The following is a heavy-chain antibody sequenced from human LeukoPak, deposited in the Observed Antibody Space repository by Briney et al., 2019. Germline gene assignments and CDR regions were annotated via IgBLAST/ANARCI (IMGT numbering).Heavy chain of an antibody. Sequence: PGGSLRLSCAASGFIVSSNYMSWVRQAPGKGLEWVSVIYSGGSTDYADSVKGRFSIARDNSKNTVYLQMNSLRNEDTAVYYCARDQGGATGDYYFDYWGPGTLVTVSS. CDR2: IYSGGST. D-gene: IGHD3-16*01. V-gene: IGHV3-66*02. J-gene: IGHJ4*02. CDR3: ARDQGGATGDYYFDY. CDR1: GFIVSSNY.